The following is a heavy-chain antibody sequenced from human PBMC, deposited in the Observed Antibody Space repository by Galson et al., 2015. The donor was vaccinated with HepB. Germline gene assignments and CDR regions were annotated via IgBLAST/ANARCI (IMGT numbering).Heavy chain of an antibody. V-gene: IGHV2-5*02. Sequence: PALVKPTQTLTLTCTFSGFSLSTSGVGVGWIRQPPGKALEWLALIYWDDVKRYSPSLKSRLTITKDTSKNQVVLTMTNMDPVDTATYYCAHMYRVVRVNWFDPWGQGTLVTVSS. CDR3: AHMYRVVRVNWFDP. CDR1: GFSLSTSGVG. CDR2: IYWDDVK. D-gene: IGHD3-10*01. J-gene: IGHJ5*02.